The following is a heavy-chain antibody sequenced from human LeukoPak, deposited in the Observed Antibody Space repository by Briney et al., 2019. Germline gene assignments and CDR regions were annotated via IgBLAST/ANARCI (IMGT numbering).Heavy chain of an antibody. V-gene: IGHV4-4*02. CDR1: GGSISNTNW. CDR2: ISLTGLT. J-gene: IGHJ4*02. Sequence: SETLSLTCGVSGGSISNTNWWSWVRQPPGLGLEWIGEISLTGLTYYNPSLKSRVTISVDTSKNNFSLKLGSVTAADTTVYFCARGGQWLAHYFDYWGQGTLVTVSS. D-gene: IGHD6-19*01. CDR3: ARGGQWLAHYFDY.